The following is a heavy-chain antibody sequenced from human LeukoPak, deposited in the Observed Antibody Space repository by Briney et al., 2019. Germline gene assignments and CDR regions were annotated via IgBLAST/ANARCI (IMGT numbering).Heavy chain of an antibody. V-gene: IGHV4-38-2*01. CDR2: IYHSGNT. D-gene: IGHD5-18*01. J-gene: IGHJ4*02. Sequence: PSETLSLTCAVSGYSISSGYYWGWIRRPPGKGLERIGSIYHSGNTYYNPSLTSRVTISVDTSKDQFSLKLHSVTAAATAAYYWGRAIQSGGYFDYWGQGILVTVSS. CDR3: GRAIQSGGYFDY. CDR1: GYSISSGYY.